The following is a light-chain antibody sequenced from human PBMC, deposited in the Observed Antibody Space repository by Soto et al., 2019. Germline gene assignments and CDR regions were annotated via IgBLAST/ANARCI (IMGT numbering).Light chain of an antibody. CDR3: QQFYDLPIT. Sequence: DIQMTQSPSALSSSVGDRFTITFQASQDISDVLNWYQQQPGKAPKVLIYDASKLQTGVPSRFSGRGSGKDFTFTISSLQPDDSGTYYCQQFYDLPITFGQGTRLEIK. CDR2: DAS. CDR1: QDISDV. J-gene: IGKJ5*01. V-gene: IGKV1-33*01.